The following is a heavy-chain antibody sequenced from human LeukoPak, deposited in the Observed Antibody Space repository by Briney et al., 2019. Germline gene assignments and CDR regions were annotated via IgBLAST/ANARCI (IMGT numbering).Heavy chain of an antibody. D-gene: IGHD2-2*01. V-gene: IGHV3-23*01. CDR2: ISGSGGGT. J-gene: IGHJ4*02. CDR3: AKNRYQLLPIFDY. CDR1: GFAFSNYA. Sequence: PGGSLRLSCAASGFAFSNYAMTWVRQAPGKGLEWVSAISGSGGGTFYADSVKGRFTISRDKSKDTPYLQMSSLRAEDTAVYYCAKNRYQLLPIFDYWGQGTLVTVSS.